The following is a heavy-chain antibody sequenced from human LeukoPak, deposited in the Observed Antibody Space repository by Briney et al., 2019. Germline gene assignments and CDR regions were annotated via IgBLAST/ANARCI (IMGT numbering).Heavy chain of an antibody. J-gene: IGHJ6*03. D-gene: IGHD1-26*01. Sequence: GPSVSVFCKASGYTYTRYDINGVREAWGQGREWMGWINHNSGNTVYAQKFERRDNMNRHTSISTAYMELRSQRCGDTAVYYCARGLPGYHYYYYMDVWGKGTTVTISS. V-gene: IGHV1-8*01. CDR2: INHNSGNT. CDR1: GYTYTRYD. CDR3: ARGLPGYHYYYYMDV.